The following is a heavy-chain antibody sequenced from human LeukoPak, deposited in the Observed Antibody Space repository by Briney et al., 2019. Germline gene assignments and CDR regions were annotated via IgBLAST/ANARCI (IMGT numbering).Heavy chain of an antibody. CDR2: IYYRGST. D-gene: IGHD3-22*01. CDR1: GDSISSSSYY. CDR3: ARRRYYDSTGYLD. V-gene: IGHV4-39*01. J-gene: IGHJ1*01. Sequence: PSETLSLTCTISGDSISSSSYYLGWIRQPPGKGLEWIGVIYYRGSTYYSPSLKSRVSISIDTSNNQFSLTLNSVTAADTALYFCARRRYYDSTGYLDWGQGTLVTVSS.